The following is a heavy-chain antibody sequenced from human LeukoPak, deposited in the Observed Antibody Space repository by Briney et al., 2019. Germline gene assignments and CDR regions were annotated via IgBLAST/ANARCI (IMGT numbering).Heavy chain of an antibody. D-gene: IGHD1-26*01. Sequence: SETLSLTCTVSGGSISGYYWSWIRQPPGKGLEWIGEINHSGSTNYNPSLKSRVTISVDTSKNQFSLKLSSVTAADTAVYYCARGSNSGSYRAFDYWGQGTLVTVSS. CDR1: GGSISGYY. CDR2: INHSGST. J-gene: IGHJ4*02. CDR3: ARGSNSGSYRAFDY. V-gene: IGHV4-34*01.